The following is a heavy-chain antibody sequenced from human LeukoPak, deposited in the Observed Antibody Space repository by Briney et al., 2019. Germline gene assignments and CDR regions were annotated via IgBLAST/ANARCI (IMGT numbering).Heavy chain of an antibody. Sequence: GGSLRLSCAASGFTFSRYSMNWVRQAPGKGLEWVSYINLNNSTIYYADSVKGRFSISRDNAKNSLYLQMNSLRAEDTAVYYCARVVVPAALDAFDIWGQGTMVTVSS. D-gene: IGHD2-2*01. J-gene: IGHJ3*02. CDR2: INLNNSTI. CDR3: ARVVVPAALDAFDI. CDR1: GFTFSRYS. V-gene: IGHV3-48*01.